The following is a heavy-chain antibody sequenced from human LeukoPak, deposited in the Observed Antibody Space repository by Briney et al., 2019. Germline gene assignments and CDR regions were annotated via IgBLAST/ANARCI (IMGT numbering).Heavy chain of an antibody. CDR3: ARAAVRTNAFDI. J-gene: IGHJ3*02. D-gene: IGHD4/OR15-4a*01. Sequence: GGSLRLSCAASGFTFSSYSMNWFRQAPGKGLEWVSSISSSSSYIYYADSVKGRFTISRDNAKNSLYLQMNSLRAEDTAVYYCARAAVRTNAFDIWGQGTMVTVSS. CDR1: GFTFSSYS. V-gene: IGHV3-21*01. CDR2: ISSSSSYI.